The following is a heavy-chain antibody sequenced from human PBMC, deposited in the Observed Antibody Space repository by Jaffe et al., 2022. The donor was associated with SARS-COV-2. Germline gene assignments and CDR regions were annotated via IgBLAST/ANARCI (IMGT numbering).Heavy chain of an antibody. Sequence: EVHLLESGGGLVQPGGSLRLSCAASGFTFTKYALTWVRLAPGKGLEWVSSISGGGGTTYYADSVKGRFTISRDNSKNILYLQMNSLRAEDTALYYCARLSGYTPNHYYFDSWGQGTLVTVSS. V-gene: IGHV3-23*01. D-gene: IGHD5-12*01. CDR3: ARLSGYTPNHYYFDS. CDR1: GFTFTKYA. J-gene: IGHJ4*02. CDR2: ISGGGGTT.